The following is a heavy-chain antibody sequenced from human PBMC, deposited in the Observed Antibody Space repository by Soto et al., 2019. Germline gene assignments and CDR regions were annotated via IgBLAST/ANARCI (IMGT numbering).Heavy chain of an antibody. V-gene: IGHV1-69*01. D-gene: IGHD2-2*01. CDR3: AGQSMHDIVVLPAARNWFDP. CDR2: IIPIFSTA. Sequence: QVQLVQSGAEVKKPGSSVKVSCKASGGTFSSYAISWVRQAPGQGLEWMGGIIPIFSTANYAQKFQGRVTITADEPTSTAYMELSSLRSEHTALYYCAGQSMHDIVVLPAARNWFDPWGQGTLVTVSS. CDR1: GGTFSSYA. J-gene: IGHJ5*02.